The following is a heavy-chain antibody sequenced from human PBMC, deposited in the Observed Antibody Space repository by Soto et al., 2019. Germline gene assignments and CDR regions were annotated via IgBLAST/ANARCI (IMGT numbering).Heavy chain of an antibody. CDR2: TSYDGSNK. D-gene: IGHD3-16*01. CDR3: ARWGTTGGLDV. J-gene: IGHJ4*02. CDR1: GFTFRSYV. V-gene: IGHV3-30*19. Sequence: QVQLVESGGGVVQPGTSLRLSCVGSGFTFRSYVIHWVRQAPGKGLEWVALTSYDGSNKYYDDSVKGRFTISRDNSRNTVDLQMDNLRLEDTALCFCARWGTTGGLDVWGQGTLVSVSS.